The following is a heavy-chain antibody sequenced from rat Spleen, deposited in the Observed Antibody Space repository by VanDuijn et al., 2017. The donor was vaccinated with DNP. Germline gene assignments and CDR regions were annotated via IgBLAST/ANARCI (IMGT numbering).Heavy chain of an antibody. CDR3: ARIDGGFAY. D-gene: IGHD4-1*01. CDR1: GFTFSDYY. Sequence: EVQLVESDGGLVQPGRSLKLSCAASGFTFSDYYMAWVRQAPTKGLEWVATISYDGLTTYYRDSVRGRFTISRDNAKSTLYPQMASLKSEDTATYYCARIDGGFAYWGQGTLVTVSS. J-gene: IGHJ3*01. V-gene: IGHV5-29*01. CDR2: ISYDGLTT.